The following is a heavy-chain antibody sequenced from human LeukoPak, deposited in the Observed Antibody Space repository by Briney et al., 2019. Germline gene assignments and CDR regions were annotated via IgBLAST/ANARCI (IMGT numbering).Heavy chain of an antibody. CDR3: ARDSSSWGGYYYYYYMDV. CDR1: GYTFTGYY. CDR2: INPNSGGT. J-gene: IGHJ6*03. Sequence: GASVKVSCKASGYTFTGYYMHRVRQAPGQGLEWMGWINPNSGGTNYAQKFQGRVTMTRDTSISTAYMELSRLRSDDTAVYYCARDSSSWGGYYYYYYMDVWGKGTTVTVSS. D-gene: IGHD6-6*01. V-gene: IGHV1-2*02.